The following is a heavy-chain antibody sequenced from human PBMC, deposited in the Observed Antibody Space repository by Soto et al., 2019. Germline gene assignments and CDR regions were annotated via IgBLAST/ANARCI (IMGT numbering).Heavy chain of an antibody. J-gene: IGHJ5*02. CDR1: GFTFSSYA. CDR3: ARDLGSVIYYNSGWFDP. D-gene: IGHD3-10*01. V-gene: IGHV3-30*04. Sequence: GGSLRLSCAASGFTFSSYAMHWVRQAPGKGLEWVAVISYDGSNKYYADSVKGRFTISRDNSKNTLYLQMNSLRAEDTAVYYCARDLGSVIYYNSGWFDPWGQGTLVTVSS. CDR2: ISYDGSNK.